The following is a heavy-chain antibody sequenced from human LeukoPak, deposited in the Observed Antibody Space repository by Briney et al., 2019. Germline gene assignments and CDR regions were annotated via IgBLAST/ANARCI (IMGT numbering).Heavy chain of an antibody. V-gene: IGHV3-64D*09. CDR1: GYTFTSYG. CDR2: ISSNGGSS. CDR3: VSTYHFDSGGYYPFDY. Sequence: SCKASGYTFTSYGISWVRQAPGKGLEYVSGISSNGGSSNYADSFKGRFTISRDNSKNTLYLQMSSLRPEDTAVYYCVSTYHFDSGGYYPFDYWGQGTLVTVSS. J-gene: IGHJ4*02. D-gene: IGHD3-22*01.